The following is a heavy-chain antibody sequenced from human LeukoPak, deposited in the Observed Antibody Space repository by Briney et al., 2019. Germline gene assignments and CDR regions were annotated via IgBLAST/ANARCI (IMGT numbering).Heavy chain of an antibody. CDR3: MTRDTSGY. CDR2: IDCDGGGT. V-gene: IGHV3-64D*09. Sequence: PGGSLRLSCSGSGLTLSTYAMHWVRQAPGKGLEYVSAIDCDGGGTYYAGSVKGRFTISRDKSKNTLYLQMRSLRAEDTAVYYCMTRDTSGYWGQGTLVTVSS. J-gene: IGHJ4*02. D-gene: IGHD3-10*01. CDR1: GLTLSTYA.